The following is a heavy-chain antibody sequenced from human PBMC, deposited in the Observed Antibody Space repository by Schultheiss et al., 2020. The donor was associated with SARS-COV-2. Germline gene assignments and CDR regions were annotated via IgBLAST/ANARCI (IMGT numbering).Heavy chain of an antibody. J-gene: IGHJ4*02. V-gene: IGHV3-30-3*01. CDR1: GFTFSSYA. Sequence: GGSLRLSFAASGFTFSSYAMHWVRQAPGKGLEWVAVISYDGSNKYYADSVKGRFTISRDNSKNTLYLQMNSLRAEDTAVYYCAGAEGVVVPAATDYWGQGTLVTVSS. D-gene: IGHD2-2*01. CDR2: ISYDGSNK. CDR3: AGAEGVVVPAATDY.